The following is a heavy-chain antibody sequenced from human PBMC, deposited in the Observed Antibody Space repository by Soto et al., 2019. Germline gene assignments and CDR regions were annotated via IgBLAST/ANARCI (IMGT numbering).Heavy chain of an antibody. CDR1: GGSIRSGDYY. Sequence: KPSETLSLTCTVSGGSIRSGDYYWSWIRQPPGKGLEWIGYIYYSGGTYYNPSLKSRLTISVDTSKNQFSLELSSVTAADTAVYYCARGPNYYNSARGWFDPWGQGTLVTVSS. CDR3: ARGPNYYNSARGWFDP. CDR2: IYYSGGT. D-gene: IGHD3-10*01. J-gene: IGHJ5*02. V-gene: IGHV4-30-4*01.